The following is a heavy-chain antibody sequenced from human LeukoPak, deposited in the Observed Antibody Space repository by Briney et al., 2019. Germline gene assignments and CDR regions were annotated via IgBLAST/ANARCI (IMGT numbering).Heavy chain of an antibody. CDR1: GYTFTSYD. J-gene: IGHJ4*02. V-gene: IGHV1-8*01. CDR2: MNPNSGNT. CDR3: ARDLGYCSGGSCYRPIDY. Sequence: ASVKVSCKASGYTFTSYDINWVRQATGQGLEWMGWMNPNSGNTGYAQKFQGRVTMTRNTSISTAHMELSSLRSEDTAVYYCARDLGYCSGGSCYRPIDYWGQGTLVTVSS. D-gene: IGHD2-15*01.